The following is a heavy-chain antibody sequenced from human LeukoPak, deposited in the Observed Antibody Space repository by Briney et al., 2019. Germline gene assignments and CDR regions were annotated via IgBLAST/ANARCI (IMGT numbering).Heavy chain of an antibody. Sequence: GSLRLSCVASGFNFSDYYMSWIRQAPGKGLKWISFISSSSSAIYYADSVKGRFTISRDNAKNSLYLQMNSLRVEDTAVYYCARASVTTIDWFDPWGQGTLVTVSP. CDR3: ARASVTTIDWFDP. J-gene: IGHJ5*02. D-gene: IGHD4-17*01. CDR1: GFNFSDYY. V-gene: IGHV3-11*01. CDR2: ISSSSSAI.